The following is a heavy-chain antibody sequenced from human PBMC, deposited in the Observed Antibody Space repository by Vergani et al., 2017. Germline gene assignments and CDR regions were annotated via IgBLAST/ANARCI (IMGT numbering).Heavy chain of an antibody. D-gene: IGHD3-10*01. J-gene: IGHJ1*01. CDR2: ISSGGGDI. V-gene: IGHV3-23*04. CDR3: TTAWGLYYLHGEYFQY. Sequence: VQLVQSGGGVVQPGGSLRLSCVASGFTFDTYTMAYVRQAPGKGLEWVATISSGGGDIFSADSVKGRFTISRDNSKNTLFLQMNSLKDEDTAVYYCTTAWGLYYLHGEYFQYWGRGTLVSVSS. CDR1: GFTFDTYT.